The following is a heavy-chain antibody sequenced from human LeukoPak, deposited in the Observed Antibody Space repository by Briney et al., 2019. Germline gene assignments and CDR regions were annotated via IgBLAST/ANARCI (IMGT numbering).Heavy chain of an antibody. D-gene: IGHD5-24*01. V-gene: IGHV4-31*03. Sequence: PSQTLSLTCTVSGGSISSGGYYWRWIRQRPGKGLEWIAYIYYSGSTYYNPSLKSRVTISVDTSKNQFSLKLSSVTAADTAVYYCARSVEMATIQTFDYWGQGTLVTVSS. CDR2: IYYSGST. CDR3: ARSVEMATIQTFDY. J-gene: IGHJ4*02. CDR1: GGSISSGGYY.